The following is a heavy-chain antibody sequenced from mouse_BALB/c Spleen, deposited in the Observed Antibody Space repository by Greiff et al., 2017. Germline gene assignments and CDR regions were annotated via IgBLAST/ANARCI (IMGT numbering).Heavy chain of an antibody. CDR2: ISYDGSN. V-gene: IGHV3-6*02. CDR1: GYSITSGYY. CDR3: AEGAY. Sequence: DVQLQESGPGLVKPSQSLSLTCSVTGYSITSGYYWNWIRQFPGNKLEWMGYISYDGSNNYNPSLKNRISITRDTSKNQFFLKLNSVTTEDTATYYCAEGAYWGQGTLVTVSA. J-gene: IGHJ3*01.